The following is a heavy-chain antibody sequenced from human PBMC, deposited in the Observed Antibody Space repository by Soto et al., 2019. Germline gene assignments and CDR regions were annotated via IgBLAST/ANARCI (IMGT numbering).Heavy chain of an antibody. CDR3: VTGPDA. Sequence: EERLVESGGGLVKPGGSLRLSCVASGFAFSDVSMNWVRQAPGKGLEWVGRIKSKVEGETTDYAAAVTDRFYISRDDSKDTLYLEMTSLKVEDTAIYYCVTGPDAWGPGTLVTVSS. CDR2: IKSKVEGETT. V-gene: IGHV3-15*01. J-gene: IGHJ5*02. CDR1: GFAFSDVS.